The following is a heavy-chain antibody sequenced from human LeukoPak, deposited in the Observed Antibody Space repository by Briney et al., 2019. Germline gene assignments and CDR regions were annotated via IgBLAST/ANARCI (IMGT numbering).Heavy chain of an antibody. Sequence: GGSLRLSCAASGFTFSNAWMTWVRQAPGKGLEWVGRIKSKTDGGTTDYAAPVKGRSTISRDDSKNTVYLQMNSLKNEDTAVYYCSKTSGRWDWGQGTLVTVSS. J-gene: IGHJ1*01. CDR3: SKTSGRWD. CDR2: IKSKTDGGTT. CDR1: GFTFSNAW. D-gene: IGHD1-26*01. V-gene: IGHV3-15*01.